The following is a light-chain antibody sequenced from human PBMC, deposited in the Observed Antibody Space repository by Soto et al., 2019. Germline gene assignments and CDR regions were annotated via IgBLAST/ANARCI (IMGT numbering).Light chain of an antibody. Sequence: DIQMTQSPSTLSASVGDRVTITFRASQSISSWLAWYQQKPGKAPKLLIYKASSLESGVPSRFSGSGSGTEFTLTISSLQPDDFATYYCQQYNSWTFGQGTKVDIK. CDR2: KAS. CDR3: QQYNSWT. CDR1: QSISSW. V-gene: IGKV1-5*03. J-gene: IGKJ1*01.